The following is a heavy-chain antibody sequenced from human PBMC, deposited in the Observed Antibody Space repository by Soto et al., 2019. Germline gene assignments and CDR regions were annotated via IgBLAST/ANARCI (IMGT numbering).Heavy chain of an antibody. D-gene: IGHD2-15*01. CDR1: GDAVSSPYY. V-gene: IGHV4-4*02. CDR3: ARSAAWYAIHA. J-gene: IGHJ5*02. CDR2: VFHTGTT. Sequence: QVQLQESGPGLVKPSGTLSLTCAVSGDAVSSPYYWCWVRQPPGKGLEWIGEVFHTGTTSYNPSLRSRVTISMDKSINQFSLDLSSVTAADTAVYYCARSAAWYAIHAWGPGTLVIVSS.